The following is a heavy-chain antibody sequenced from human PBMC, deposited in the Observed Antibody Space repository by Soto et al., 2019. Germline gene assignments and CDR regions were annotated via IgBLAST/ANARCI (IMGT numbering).Heavy chain of an antibody. D-gene: IGHD3-16*02. CDR2: IIPIFGTA. J-gene: IGHJ4*02. CDR3: ASMVGDYDYVWGSYRPNRIFDY. Sequence: SVKVSCKASGGTFSSYAISWVRQAPGQGLEWMGGIIPIFGTANYAQKFQGRVTITADESTSTAYMELSSLRSEDTAVYYCASMVGDYDYVWGSYRPNRIFDYWGQGTLVTVSS. CDR1: GGTFSSYA. V-gene: IGHV1-69*13.